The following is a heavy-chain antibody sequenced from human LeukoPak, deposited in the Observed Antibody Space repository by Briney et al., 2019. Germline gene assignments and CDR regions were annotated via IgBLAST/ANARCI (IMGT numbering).Heavy chain of an antibody. CDR3: AVSKVEMATSYYFDY. CDR2: IIPIFGTA. J-gene: IGHJ4*02. D-gene: IGHD5-24*01. CDR1: GGTFSSYA. V-gene: IGHV1-69*01. Sequence: SVKVSCKASGGTFSSYAISWVRQAPGRGLEWMGGIIPIFGTANYAQKFQGRVTITADESTSTAYMELSSLRSEDTAVYYCAVSKVEMATSYYFDYWGQGTLVTVSS.